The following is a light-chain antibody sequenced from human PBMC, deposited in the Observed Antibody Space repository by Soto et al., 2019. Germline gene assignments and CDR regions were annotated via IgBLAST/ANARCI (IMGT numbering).Light chain of an antibody. CDR2: AAS. J-gene: IGKJ1*01. CDR1: QGISNY. CDR3: QKYNSAPWT. Sequence: EIQMTQSPASLSTSVGDRVTSTFRASQGISNYLAWYQQKPGKVPKLLIYAASTLQSGVPSRFSGSGSGTDFTLTISSPQPEDVATYYCQKYNSAPWTFGQGTKVDI. V-gene: IGKV1-27*01.